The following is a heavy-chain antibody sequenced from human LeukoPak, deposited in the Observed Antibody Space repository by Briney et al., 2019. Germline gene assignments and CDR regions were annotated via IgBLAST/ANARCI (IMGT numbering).Heavy chain of an antibody. CDR1: GDSISSYY. CDR2: IYYSGDT. V-gene: IGHV4-59*12. J-gene: IGHJ2*01. Sequence: SETLSLTCTVSGDSISSYYWTWIRQPPGKGLEWIGYIYYSGDTNYNPSLKSRVTISIDTSKNQFSLKLSSVTAADTAVYYCARGFITIFGVSYWYFDLWGRGTLVTVSS. D-gene: IGHD3-3*01. CDR3: ARGFITIFGVSYWYFDL.